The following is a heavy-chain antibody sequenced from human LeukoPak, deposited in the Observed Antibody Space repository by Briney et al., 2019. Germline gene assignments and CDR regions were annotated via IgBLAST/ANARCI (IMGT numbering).Heavy chain of an antibody. CDR2: IWYDGSNK. CDR3: ARETIAAAGTSGDY. J-gene: IGHJ4*02. D-gene: IGHD6-13*01. V-gene: IGHV3-33*01. Sequence: GGSLRLSCAASGFTFSSYGMHWVRQAPGKGLEWVAVIWYDGSNKYYADSVKGRFTISRDNSKNTLYLQMNSLRAEDTAVYYCARETIAAAGTSGDYWGQGTLVTVSS. CDR1: GFTFSSYG.